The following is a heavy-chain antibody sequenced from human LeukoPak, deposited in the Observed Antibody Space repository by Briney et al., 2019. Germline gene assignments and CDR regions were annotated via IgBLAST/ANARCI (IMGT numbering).Heavy chain of an antibody. V-gene: IGHV3-21*01. Sequence: GGSLRLSCAAPGFTFSSYSMNWVRQAPGKGLEWVSSISSSSSYIYYADSVKGRFTISRDNAKNSLYLQMNSLRAEDTAVYYCARDLGSSSNYYGMDVWGQGTTVTVSS. CDR2: ISSSSSYI. D-gene: IGHD6-13*01. J-gene: IGHJ6*02. CDR3: ARDLGSSSNYYGMDV. CDR1: GFTFSSYS.